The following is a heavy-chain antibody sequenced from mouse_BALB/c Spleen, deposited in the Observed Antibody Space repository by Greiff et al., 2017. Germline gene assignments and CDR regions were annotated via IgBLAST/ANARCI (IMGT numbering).Heavy chain of an antibody. CDR1: GFDFSRYW. CDR3: ARIYDGYYVRYFDV. J-gene: IGHJ1*01. Sequence: GGLVQPGGSLKLSCAASGFDFSRYWMSWVRQAPGKGLEWIGEINPDSSTINYTPSLKDKFIISRDNAKNTLYLQMSKVRSEDTALYYCARIYDGYYVRYFDVWGAGTTVTVSS. V-gene: IGHV4-1*02. CDR2: INPDSSTI. D-gene: IGHD2-3*01.